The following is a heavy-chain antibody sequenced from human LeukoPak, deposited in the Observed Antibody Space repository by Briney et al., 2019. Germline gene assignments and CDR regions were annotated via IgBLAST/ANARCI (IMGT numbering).Heavy chain of an antibody. J-gene: IGHJ4*02. Sequence: GGSLRLSCAASGFTFSTYAMSWVRQAPGRGLEWVSAVSVTGGSTYSADSVKGRFTISRDNSKNTLYLQMNSLRAEDTAAYYCAKHSRGSFRGASAFDYWGQGTVVTVSS. V-gene: IGHV3-23*01. CDR1: GFTFSTYA. CDR3: AKHSRGSFRGASAFDY. D-gene: IGHD1-26*01. CDR2: VSVTGGST.